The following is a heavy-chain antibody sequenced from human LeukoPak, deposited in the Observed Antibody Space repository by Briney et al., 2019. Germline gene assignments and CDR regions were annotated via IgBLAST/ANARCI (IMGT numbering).Heavy chain of an antibody. CDR2: ISGSGGST. D-gene: IGHD2-15*01. Sequence: PGGSLRLSCAASGFTFSSYAMSWVRQAPGKGLEWVSYISGSGGSTHYADSVKGRFTISRDNSKNTLYLQMNSLRAEDTAVYYCARVQGCSGGTCYFHYWGQGTLVTVSS. J-gene: IGHJ4*02. CDR1: GFTFSSYA. CDR3: ARVQGCSGGTCYFHY. V-gene: IGHV3-23*01.